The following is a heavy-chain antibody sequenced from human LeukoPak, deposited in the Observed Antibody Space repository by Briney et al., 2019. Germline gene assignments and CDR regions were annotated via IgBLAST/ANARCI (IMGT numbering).Heavy chain of an antibody. J-gene: IGHJ4*02. CDR1: GFTFSNYA. CDR3: AKASGDGSNYYFDS. D-gene: IGHD5-24*01. V-gene: IGHV3-23*01. Sequence: GGSLRLSCAASGFTFSNYAMSWVRQAPGKGLEWVSAISGSSGGTYYADSVKGRFPISRDNSKNTLYLQMNSLRAEDTAVYYCAKASGDGSNYYFDSWGQGTLVTVSS. CDR2: ISGSSGGT.